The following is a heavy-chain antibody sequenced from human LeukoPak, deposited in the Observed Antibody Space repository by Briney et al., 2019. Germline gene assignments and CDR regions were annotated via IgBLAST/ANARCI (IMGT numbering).Heavy chain of an antibody. D-gene: IGHD1-26*01. J-gene: IGHJ4*02. CDR1: GYTFTSYY. CDR2: INPSGGST. V-gene: IGHV1-46*01. Sequence: AASVKVSCKASGYTFTSYYMHWVRQAPGQGLEWMGIINPSGGSTNYAQKLQGRVTMTTDTSTSTAYMELRSLRSDDTAVYYCASGLGSYNTGATSFDYWGQGTLVTVSS. CDR3: ASGLGSYNTGATSFDY.